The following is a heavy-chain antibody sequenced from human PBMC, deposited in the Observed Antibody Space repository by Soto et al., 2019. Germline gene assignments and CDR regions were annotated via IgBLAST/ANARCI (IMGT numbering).Heavy chain of an antibody. J-gene: IGHJ6*02. Sequence: PGGSLRLSCAASGFTFSSYSMNWVRQAPGKGLEWVSSISSSSSYIYYADSVKGRFTISRDNAKNSLYLQMNSLRAEDTAVYYCARDSAARGRDGYNTLFLYYYYYYGMDVWGQGTTVTVSS. CDR2: ISSSSSYI. CDR3: ARDSAARGRDGYNTLFLYYYYYYGMDV. D-gene: IGHD5-12*01. V-gene: IGHV3-21*01. CDR1: GFTFSSYS.